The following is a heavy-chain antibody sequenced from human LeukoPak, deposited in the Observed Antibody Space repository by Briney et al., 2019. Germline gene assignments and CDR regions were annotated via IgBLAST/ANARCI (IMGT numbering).Heavy chain of an antibody. CDR2: IHPEGSST. J-gene: IGHJ4*02. CDR3: AKDRKGVVPAAVGY. V-gene: IGHV3-74*01. CDR1: GFTFSNYW. D-gene: IGHD2-2*01. Sequence: GGSLRLSCAASGFTFSNYWMHWVRQDPGKGLVWVSYIHPEGSSTSYADSVKGRFTISRDNSKNTLYLQMNSLRAEDTAVYYCAKDRKGVVPAAVGYWGQGTLVTVSS.